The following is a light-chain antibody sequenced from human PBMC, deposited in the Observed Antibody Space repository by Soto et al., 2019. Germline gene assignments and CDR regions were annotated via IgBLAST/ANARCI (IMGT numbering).Light chain of an antibody. Sequence: DIQMTQSPSTLSASVGDRVTITCRASQSISSWLAWYQQKPGKVPKLLIYKASSLESGVPSSFSGSGSGTEFTLTISSLQPDDFATYYCQQYNSYPYTFGQGTKLEIK. J-gene: IGKJ2*01. CDR3: QQYNSYPYT. V-gene: IGKV1-5*03. CDR1: QSISSW. CDR2: KAS.